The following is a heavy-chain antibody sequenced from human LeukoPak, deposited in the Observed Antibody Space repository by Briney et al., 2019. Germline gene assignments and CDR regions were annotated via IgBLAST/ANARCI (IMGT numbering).Heavy chain of an antibody. J-gene: IGHJ5*02. V-gene: IGHV4-59*01. CDR3: ARDGRTEDWFDP. D-gene: IGHD1-1*01. CDR2: IYYSGST. CDR1: GGSISSYY. Sequence: SETLSLTCTVSGGSISSYYWSWIRQPPGKGLEWIGYIYYSGSTNYNPSLKSRVTISVDTSKNQFSLKLSSVTAADTAVYYCARDGRTEDWFDPWGQGTLVTVSS.